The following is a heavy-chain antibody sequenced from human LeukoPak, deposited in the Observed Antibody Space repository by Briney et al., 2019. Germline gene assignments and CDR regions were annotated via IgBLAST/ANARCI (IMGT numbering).Heavy chain of an antibody. Sequence: SETLSLTCAVYGGSFSGYYWSWIRQPPGKGLEWIGEINHSGSTNYTPSLKSRVTMSVDTSRNHFSLRLNSVTAADTAVYYCAKGLNQYFFDSWGQGTLVAVSS. CDR2: INHSGST. CDR1: GGSFSGYY. J-gene: IGHJ4*02. CDR3: AKGLNQYFFDS. V-gene: IGHV4-34*01. D-gene: IGHD2/OR15-2a*01.